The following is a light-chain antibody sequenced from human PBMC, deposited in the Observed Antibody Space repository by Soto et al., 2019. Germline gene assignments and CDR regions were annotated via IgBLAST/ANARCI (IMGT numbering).Light chain of an antibody. CDR3: MHGSRWPYT. CDR2: NVS. Sequence: DVVMTQSPLSLSVTLGQPASISCRSSQSPVTSDGNTYLNWFLQMPCQSPRLLIYNVSDRDSGGPDRISESGLSTDLTLEISMVEAADVGVYFCMHGSRWPYTFGQGTNLEI. V-gene: IGKV2-30*01. CDR1: QSPVTSDGNTY. J-gene: IGKJ2*01.